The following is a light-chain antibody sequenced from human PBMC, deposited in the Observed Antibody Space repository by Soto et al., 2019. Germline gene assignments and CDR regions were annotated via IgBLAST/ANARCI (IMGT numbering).Light chain of an antibody. CDR3: FSFTRSSTWG. Sequence: QSALTQPASVSGSPGQSITISCTGTSSDVGGYNYVSWSQQHPGKAPKLVIYEVSNRPSGASNRFSGSKSGNTASLTISGLQAEDEADYYCFSFTRSSTWGFGGGTKLTVL. CDR1: SSDVGGYNY. J-gene: IGLJ3*02. CDR2: EVS. V-gene: IGLV2-14*01.